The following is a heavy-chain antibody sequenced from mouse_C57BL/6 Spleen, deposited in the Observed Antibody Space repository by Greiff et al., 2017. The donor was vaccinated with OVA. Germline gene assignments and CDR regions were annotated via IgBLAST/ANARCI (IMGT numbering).Heavy chain of an antibody. J-gene: IGHJ4*01. CDR2: ISSGGSYT. V-gene: IGHV5-6*02. CDR1: GFTFSSYG. Sequence: EVMLVESGGDLVKPGGSLKLSCAASGFTFSSYGMSWVRQTPDKRLEWVATISSGGSYTYYPDSVKGRFTISRDNAKNTLYLQMSSLKSEDTAMYYCARRVYYNAMDYWGQGTSVTVSS. CDR3: ARRVYYNAMDY. D-gene: IGHD2-1*01.